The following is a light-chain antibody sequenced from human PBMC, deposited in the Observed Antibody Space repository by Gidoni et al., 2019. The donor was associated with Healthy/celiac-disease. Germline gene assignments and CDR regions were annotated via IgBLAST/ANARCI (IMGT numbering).Light chain of an antibody. CDR1: QSVSSSY. Sequence: ELVLTQSPGTLSLSPGERATLSCRASQSVSSSYLAWYQQKPGQAPRLLIHGASSRATGIPDRFSGSGSGTDFTLTISRLEPEDFAVYYCQQYGSSWTFGQXTKVEIK. J-gene: IGKJ1*01. V-gene: IGKV3-20*01. CDR2: GAS. CDR3: QQYGSSWT.